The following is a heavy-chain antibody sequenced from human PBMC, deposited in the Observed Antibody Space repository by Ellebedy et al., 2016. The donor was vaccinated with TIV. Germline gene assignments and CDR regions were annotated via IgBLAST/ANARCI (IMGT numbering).Heavy chain of an antibody. CDR1: GFTFSDYY. V-gene: IGHV3-11*06. CDR2: ISSSSIYT. J-gene: IGHJ4*02. Sequence: GESLKISCAASGFTFSDYYMSWIRQAPGRGLEGVSYISSSSIYTNYADSVKGRFTISRDNAKNSLYLQMNSLRAEDTAVYYCARGRRYDSSGYYYNYWGQGTLVTVSS. CDR3: ARGRRYDSSGYYYNY. D-gene: IGHD3-22*01.